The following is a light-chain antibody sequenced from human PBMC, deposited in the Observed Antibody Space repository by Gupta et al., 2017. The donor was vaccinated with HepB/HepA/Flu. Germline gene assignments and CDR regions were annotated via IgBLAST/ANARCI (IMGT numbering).Light chain of an antibody. CDR2: DVS. J-gene: IGLJ2*01. Sequence: QSALTQPASVSGSSGQSTTISSTGSSSDVGGYNHVPWYQQHPGKVPKLMVYDVSNRPSGVSNRFSGSKSGSTAYLTIFGLQAEDEADYYCSSYTSSSTLVFGGGTKLTVL. V-gene: IGLV2-14*01. CDR1: SSDVGGYNH. CDR3: SSYTSSSTLV.